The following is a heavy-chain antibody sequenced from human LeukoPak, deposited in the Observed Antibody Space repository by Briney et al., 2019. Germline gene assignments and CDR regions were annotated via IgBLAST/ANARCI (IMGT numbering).Heavy chain of an antibody. CDR3: AELGITMIGGV. J-gene: IGHJ6*04. CDR2: VLYDGSLK. V-gene: IGHV3-30*02. CDR1: GFAFSRCD. Sequence: GGSLRLSCAASGFAFSRCDMHWVRQAPGKGLEWVAFVLYDGSLKYYADSVRGRVTISRDNSKNTLYLQMNSLRAEDTAVYYCAELGITMIGGVWGKGTTVTISS. D-gene: IGHD3-10*02.